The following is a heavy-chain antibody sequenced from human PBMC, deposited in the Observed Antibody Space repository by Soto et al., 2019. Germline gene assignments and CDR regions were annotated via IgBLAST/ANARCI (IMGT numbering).Heavy chain of an antibody. Sequence: QVQLVQSGAEVKKPGASVKVSCKASGYTFTSYGISWVRQAPGQGLEWMGWISAYNGNANYAQQLQGRVTMTEDTTTSTAYMELRSLRSDDTAVYYCARVPYSSSPDGMDVWGQGTTVTVSS. D-gene: IGHD6-13*01. CDR2: ISAYNGNA. V-gene: IGHV1-18*01. CDR1: GYTFTSYG. J-gene: IGHJ6*02. CDR3: ARVPYSSSPDGMDV.